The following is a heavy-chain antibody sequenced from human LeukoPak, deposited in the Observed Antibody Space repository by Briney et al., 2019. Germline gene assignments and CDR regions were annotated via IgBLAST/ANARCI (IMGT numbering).Heavy chain of an antibody. CDR3: VSCSSTSCPHANFDY. CDR2: SSTSGIT. Sequence: SETLSLTCTVSGGSVSSGYFYWSWIRQPPGKGLEWIGYSSTSGITNYNPSLKSRVTISLDTSNNQFSLKLSSVTAADTAVYYCVSCSSTSCPHANFDYWGQGTLVTVSS. V-gene: IGHV4-61*01. J-gene: IGHJ4*02. D-gene: IGHD2-2*01. CDR1: GGSVSSGYFY.